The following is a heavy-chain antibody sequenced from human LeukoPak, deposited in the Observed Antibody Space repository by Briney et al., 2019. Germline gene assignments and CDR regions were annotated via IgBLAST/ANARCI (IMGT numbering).Heavy chain of an antibody. J-gene: IGHJ4*02. D-gene: IGHD3-10*01. CDR1: GGSIGSFF. V-gene: IGHV4-59*01. CDR3: ARLGYYGSGSYPDY. Sequence: SETLSLTCTVSGGSIGSFFWSWIRQPPGKGLEWIGYIYYSGSTNYNPSLKSRVTISVDTSKNQFSLRLSSVTAADTAVYYCARLGYYGSGSYPDYWGQGTLVTVSS. CDR2: IYYSGST.